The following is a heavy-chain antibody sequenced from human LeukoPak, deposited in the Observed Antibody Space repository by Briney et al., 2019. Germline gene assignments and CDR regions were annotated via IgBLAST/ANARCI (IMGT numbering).Heavy chain of an antibody. CDR2: IYYSGST. CDR3: ARRIAPVPWQQLPNGFGWFDP. J-gene: IGHJ5*02. Sequence: SETLSLTCTVSGGSISSTSYYWGWIRQPPGKGLEWIGSIYYSGSTYYNPSLKSRVAISADRSKNQFSLKLSSVTAADTAVYYCARRIAPVPWQQLPNGFGWFDPWGQGTLVTVSS. CDR1: GGSISSTSYY. D-gene: IGHD6-13*01. V-gene: IGHV4-39*07.